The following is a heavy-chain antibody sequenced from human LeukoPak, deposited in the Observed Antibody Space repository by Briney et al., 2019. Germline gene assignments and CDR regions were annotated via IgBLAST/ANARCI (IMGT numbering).Heavy chain of an antibody. V-gene: IGHV1-69*04. J-gene: IGHJ4*02. CDR1: GGTFSSYA. CDR3: ATGSNPYYYDSSGYSSDY. CDR2: IIPILGIA. D-gene: IGHD3-22*01. Sequence: SVKVSCKASGGTFSSYAISWVRQAPGQRLEWMGRIIPILGIANYAQKFQGGVTITADKSTSTAYMELSSLRSEDTAVYYCATGSNPYYYDSSGYSSDYWGQGTLVTVSS.